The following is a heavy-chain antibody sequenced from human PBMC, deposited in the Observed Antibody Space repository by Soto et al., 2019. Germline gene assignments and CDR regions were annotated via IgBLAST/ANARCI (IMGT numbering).Heavy chain of an antibody. V-gene: IGHV3-33*01. J-gene: IGHJ3*02. Sequence: GGSLRLSCAASGFTFSSYGMHWVRQAPGKGLEWVAVIWYDGSNKYYADSVKGRFTISRDNSKNTLYLQMNSLRAEDTAVYYCSRDRVVVADTLGLDAFDIWGQGTMVTVSS. CDR1: GFTFSSYG. CDR3: SRDRVVVADTLGLDAFDI. CDR2: IWYDGSNK. D-gene: IGHD2-15*01.